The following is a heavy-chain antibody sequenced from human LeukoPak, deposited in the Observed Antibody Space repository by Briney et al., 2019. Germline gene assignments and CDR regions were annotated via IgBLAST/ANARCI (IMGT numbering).Heavy chain of an antibody. D-gene: IGHD6-13*01. CDR3: AKDQAYISNSDWGY. Sequence: GGSLRLSCAASGFTFSSYAMSWVRQAPGKGLEWVSAISGSGGSTYYADSVKGRFTISRENSNNTLYLQMDSLRAEDTAVYYCAKDQAYISNSDWGYWGQGTLVTVSS. CDR2: ISGSGGST. CDR1: GFTFSSYA. J-gene: IGHJ4*02. V-gene: IGHV3-23*01.